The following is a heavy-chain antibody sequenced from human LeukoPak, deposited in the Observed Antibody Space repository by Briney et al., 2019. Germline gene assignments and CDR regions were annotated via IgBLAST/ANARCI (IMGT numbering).Heavy chain of an antibody. D-gene: IGHD6-13*01. Sequence: ASVKVSCKASGYTFTGYYMHWVRQAPGQGLEWMGWINPNSGGTNYAQKFQGWVTMTRDTSISTAYMELSRLRSDDTAVYYCARGPGIAAAGTSTSGGLWGRGTLVTVSS. CDR1: GYTFTGYY. J-gene: IGHJ2*01. CDR3: ARGPGIAAAGTSTSGGL. CDR2: INPNSGGT. V-gene: IGHV1-2*04.